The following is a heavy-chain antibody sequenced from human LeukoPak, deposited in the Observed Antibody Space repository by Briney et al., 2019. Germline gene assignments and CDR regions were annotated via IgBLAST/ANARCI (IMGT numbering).Heavy chain of an antibody. Sequence: GESLKISCKGSGYSFTSYWIGWVRQMPGKGLEWMGIIYPGDSDTRYSPSFQGQVTISADKSISTAYLQWSSLKASDTAMYYRARHYDYVWGSYRSPRNWFDPWGQGTLVTVSS. D-gene: IGHD3-16*02. CDR1: GYSFTSYW. CDR3: ARHYDYVWGSYRSPRNWFDP. J-gene: IGHJ5*02. V-gene: IGHV5-51*01. CDR2: IYPGDSDT.